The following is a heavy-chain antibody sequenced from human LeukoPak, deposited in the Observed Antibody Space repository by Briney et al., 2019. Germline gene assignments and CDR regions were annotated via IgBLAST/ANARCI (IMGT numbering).Heavy chain of an antibody. Sequence: GGSLRLSCATSGFTFSSYAMSWVRQAPGKGLEWVAVISYDGSNKYYADSVKGRFTISRDNSKNTLYLQMNSLRAEDTAVYYCARDRSSSWYSGPSFPDYWGQGTLVTVSS. D-gene: IGHD6-13*01. CDR2: ISYDGSNK. J-gene: IGHJ4*02. CDR3: ARDRSSSWYSGPSFPDY. V-gene: IGHV3-30-3*01. CDR1: GFTFSSYA.